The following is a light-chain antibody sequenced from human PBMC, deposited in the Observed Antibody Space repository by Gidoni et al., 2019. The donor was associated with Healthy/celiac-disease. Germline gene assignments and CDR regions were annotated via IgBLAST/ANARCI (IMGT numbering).Light chain of an antibody. CDR1: QSVSSY. J-gene: IGKJ4*01. Sequence: EIVLTQSPATLSLSPVERATLSCRASQSVSSYLAWYQQKPGQAPRLLIYDASNRAPGIPARFSGSGSGTDFTLTISSLEPEDFAVYYCQQRSNWPFTFGGGTKVEIK. V-gene: IGKV3-11*01. CDR2: DAS. CDR3: QQRSNWPFT.